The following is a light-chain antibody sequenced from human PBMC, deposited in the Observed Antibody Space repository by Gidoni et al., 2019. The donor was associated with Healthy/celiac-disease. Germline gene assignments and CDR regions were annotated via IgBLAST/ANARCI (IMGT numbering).Light chain of an antibody. Sequence: QSVLTQPPSASGPPGQRVTISCSGSSSNIGSNYVYWYQQLPGTAPKLLIYSNKQRPSGVPDRFSGSKSGTSASLAISGLRSEDEADYYCAAWDDSLSGPVFGGGTKLTVL. CDR3: AAWDDSLSGPV. V-gene: IGLV1-47*02. CDR1: SSNIGSNY. CDR2: SNK. J-gene: IGLJ3*02.